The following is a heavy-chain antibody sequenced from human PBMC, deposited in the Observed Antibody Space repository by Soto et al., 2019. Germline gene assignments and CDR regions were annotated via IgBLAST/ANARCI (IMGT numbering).Heavy chain of an antibody. CDR3: ARDCYSSPWKGGGLDY. Sequence: QVQLVESGGGVVQPGRSLRLSCAASGFTFSSYAMHWVRQAPGKGLEWVAVISYDGSNKYSADSVKGRFTISRDNSKNARYLQMNSLRAEDTAVYYCARDCYSSPWKGGGLDYWGQGTLVNVSS. CDR1: GFTFSSYA. D-gene: IGHD6-6*01. CDR2: ISYDGSNK. V-gene: IGHV3-30-3*01. J-gene: IGHJ4*02.